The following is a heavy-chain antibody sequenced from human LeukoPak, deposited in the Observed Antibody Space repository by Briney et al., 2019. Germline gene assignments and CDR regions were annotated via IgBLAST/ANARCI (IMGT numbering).Heavy chain of an antibody. V-gene: IGHV3-7*01. Sequence: GGSLRLSCAASGFTFSSYWMNWVRQAPGKGLEWVANIKQDGSEKYYVDSVKGRFTISRDNAKNSLYLQMNSLRAEDTAVYYCAKEGAYPIVTYDSWGQGTLVTVSS. CDR2: IKQDGSEK. D-gene: IGHD4-11*01. CDR1: GFTFSSYW. CDR3: AKEGAYPIVTYDS. J-gene: IGHJ5*01.